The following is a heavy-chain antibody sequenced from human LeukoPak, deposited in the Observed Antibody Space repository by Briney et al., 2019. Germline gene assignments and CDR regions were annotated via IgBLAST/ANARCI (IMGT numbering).Heavy chain of an antibody. Sequence: SETLSLTCTVSGGSISSSSYYWGWIRQPPGKGLEWIGSIYYSGSTYYNPSLKSRVTISVDTSKNQFSLKLSSVTAADTAVYYCARKAMYYYSMDVWGKGTTVTVSS. V-gene: IGHV4-39*07. CDR1: GGSISSSSYY. J-gene: IGHJ6*03. CDR3: ARKAMYYYSMDV. CDR2: IYYSGST. D-gene: IGHD5-18*01.